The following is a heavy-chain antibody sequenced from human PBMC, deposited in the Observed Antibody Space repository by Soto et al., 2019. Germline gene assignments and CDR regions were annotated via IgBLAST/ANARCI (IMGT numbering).Heavy chain of an antibody. Sequence: SETLSLTCAVYGGSFSGYYWSWFRQPPGKGLEWIGEINHSGSTYYNPSLKSRVTISVDTSKNQFSLKLNSVTAADTAVYYCARDCFRTGGFDSWGQGTLVNVS. CDR2: INHSGST. CDR3: ARDCFRTGGFDS. CDR1: GGSFSGYY. V-gene: IGHV4-34*01. D-gene: IGHD7-27*01. J-gene: IGHJ4*02.